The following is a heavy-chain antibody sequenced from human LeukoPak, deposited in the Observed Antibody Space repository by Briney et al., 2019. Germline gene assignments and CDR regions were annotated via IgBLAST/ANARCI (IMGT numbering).Heavy chain of an antibody. CDR1: GFTFSSFA. J-gene: IGHJ4*02. Sequence: GGSLRLSCAASGFTFSSFAMSWVRQAPGKGLEWVSAISGSGGSTYYADSVKGRFTISRDNSKNTLYLQMNSLRAEDTAVYYCAKPYCSSTSCYVGIFDYWGQGTLVTVSS. D-gene: IGHD2-2*01. V-gene: IGHV3-23*01. CDR3: AKPYCSSTSCYVGIFDY. CDR2: ISGSGGST.